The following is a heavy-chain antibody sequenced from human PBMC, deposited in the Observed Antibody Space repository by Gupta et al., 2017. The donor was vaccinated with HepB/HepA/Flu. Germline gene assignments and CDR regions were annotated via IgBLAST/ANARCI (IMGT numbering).Heavy chain of an antibody. CDR2: ISTFYGHT. CDR1: GYTFVNYG. D-gene: IGHD1-1*01. Sequence: QFQLVQSAAEAKEPGASVTVSCRASGYTFVNYGISWVRQAPGQGLEWLGWISTFYGHTNYAPRVQGRVILTTDAATRTAFMELRSLTSADTAVYYCAREDKCVEPWGQGTLGTGSS. CDR3: AREDKCVEP. J-gene: IGHJ5*02. V-gene: IGHV1-18*01.